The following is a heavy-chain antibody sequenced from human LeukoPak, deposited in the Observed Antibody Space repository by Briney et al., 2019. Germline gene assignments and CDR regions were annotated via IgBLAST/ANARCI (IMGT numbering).Heavy chain of an antibody. D-gene: IGHD1-1*01. J-gene: IGHJ6*03. Sequence: GASVKVSCKTSGYTFTGYYVHWVRQAPGQGLEWMGWINPNSGGTNYAQKFQGRVTMTRDTSISTAYMEVSRLRSDDTAMFYCARATGSVDYNYMDVWGKGTTVTVSS. CDR1: GYTFTGYY. CDR2: INPNSGGT. V-gene: IGHV1-2*02. CDR3: ARATGSVDYNYMDV.